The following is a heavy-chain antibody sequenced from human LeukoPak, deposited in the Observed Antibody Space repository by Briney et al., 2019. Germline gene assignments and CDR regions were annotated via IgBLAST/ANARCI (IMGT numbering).Heavy chain of an antibody. J-gene: IGHJ4*02. V-gene: IGHV3-7*04. CDR2: IKDDGSEK. Sequence: GGSLRLSCAASGFTFSTYWMTWVRQAPGKGLEWVANIKDDGSEKSYEDSVKGRFTISRDNANNAVYLQMDTLRVEGTAVYYCARGLIYFEVWGQGTLVSVSS. D-gene: IGHD3-9*01. CDR3: ARGLIYFEV. CDR1: GFTFSTYW.